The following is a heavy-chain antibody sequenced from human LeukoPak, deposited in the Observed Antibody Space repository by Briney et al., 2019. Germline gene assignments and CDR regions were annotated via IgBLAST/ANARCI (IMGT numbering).Heavy chain of an antibody. CDR2: INHSRST. CDR3: ARGLITYYYGSGATPGY. CDR1: GGTFSGYD. Sequence: SDTLSLTCTVYGGTFSGYDWSWIRQPPGKGLEWMGEINHSRSTNYNASLKSRVTISADTSKNHSSLKMSSVTAADTAVYYCARGLITYYYGSGATPGYWGQGTLVTVSS. D-gene: IGHD3-10*01. J-gene: IGHJ4*02. V-gene: IGHV4-34*01.